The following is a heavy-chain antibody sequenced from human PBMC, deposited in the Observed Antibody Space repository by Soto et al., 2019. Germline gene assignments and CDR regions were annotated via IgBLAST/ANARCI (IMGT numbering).Heavy chain of an antibody. J-gene: IGHJ6*02. D-gene: IGHD6-19*01. CDR1: GGTFSSYA. CDR3: AGVAGTYYYYGMDV. V-gene: IGHV1-69*13. CDR2: IIPIFGTA. Sequence: EASVKVSCKASGGTFSSYAISWVRQAPGQGLEWMGGIIPIFGTANYAQKFQGRVTITADESTSTAYMELSSLRSEDTAVYYCAGVAGTYYYYGMDVWGQGTTVTVSS.